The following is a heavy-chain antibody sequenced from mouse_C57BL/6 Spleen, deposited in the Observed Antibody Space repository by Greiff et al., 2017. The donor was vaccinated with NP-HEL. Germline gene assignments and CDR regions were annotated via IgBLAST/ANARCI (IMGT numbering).Heavy chain of an antibody. J-gene: IGHJ4*01. CDR2: ISSGSSTI. D-gene: IGHD2-1*01. V-gene: IGHV5-17*01. CDR3: ARWGNSYAMDY. CDR1: GFTFSDYG. Sequence: EVKLVESGGGLVKPGGSLKLSCAASGFTFSDYGMHWVRQAPEKGLEWVAYISSGSSTITYADTVKGRVTISRDNAKNTLFLQMTSLRSEDTAMYYCARWGNSYAMDYWGQGTSVTVSS.